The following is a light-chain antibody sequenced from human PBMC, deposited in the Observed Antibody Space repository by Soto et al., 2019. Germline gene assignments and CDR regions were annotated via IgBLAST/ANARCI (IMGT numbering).Light chain of an antibody. Sequence: EIVLTQSPGTLSLSPGETAILSCRASQSVSSSYLAWYQQKPGQAPRLLIYGGSSRATGIPDRFSGGGSGTDFTLTISRLEPEDFAVYLCQQYADSPPTFSPGTKVDIK. CDR3: QQYADSPPT. J-gene: IGKJ3*01. CDR2: GGS. CDR1: QSVSSSY. V-gene: IGKV3-20*01.